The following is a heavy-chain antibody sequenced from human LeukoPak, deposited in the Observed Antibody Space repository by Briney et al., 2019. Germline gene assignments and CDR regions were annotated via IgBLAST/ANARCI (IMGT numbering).Heavy chain of an antibody. CDR3: ATNDILPNDY. D-gene: IGHD2-2*01. J-gene: IGHJ4*02. V-gene: IGHV1-18*01. CDR1: GYTFTSYG. Sequence: ASVKVSCKASGYTFTSYGISWVRQAPGQGLEWMGWISAYNGNTNNAQKLQGRVTMTTDTSTSTAYRELRSLRSDDTAVYYCATNDILPNDYWGQGTLVAVSS. CDR2: ISAYNGNT.